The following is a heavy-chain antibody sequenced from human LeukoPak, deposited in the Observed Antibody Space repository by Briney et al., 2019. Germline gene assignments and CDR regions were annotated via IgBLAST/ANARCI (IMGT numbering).Heavy chain of an antibody. CDR2: INPNSGGT. CDR1: GYPFTGYF. D-gene: IGHD3-22*01. CDR3: ARANYYDSIGDAFDI. J-gene: IGHJ3*02. V-gene: IGHV1-2*04. Sequence: ASVKVSCKASGYPFTGYFIHWVRQAPGLGLEWMGRINPNSGGTNYAQKFQGWVTMTRDTSINTAYMELSSLKSDDTAVYYCARANYYDSIGDAFDIWGQGTMVTVSS.